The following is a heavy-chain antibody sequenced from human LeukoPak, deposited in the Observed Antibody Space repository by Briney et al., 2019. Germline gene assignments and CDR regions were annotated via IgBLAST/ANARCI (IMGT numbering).Heavy chain of an antibody. Sequence: SETLSLTCTVSGGSISSYYWSWIRQPAGKGLEWIGRIYTSGSTNYNPSLKSRVTMSVDTSKNQLSLKLSSVTAADTAVYYCASSYYGSIYFDYWGQGTLVTVSS. CDR1: GGSISSYY. CDR2: IYTSGST. CDR3: ASSYYGSIYFDY. D-gene: IGHD1-26*01. V-gene: IGHV4-4*07. J-gene: IGHJ4*02.